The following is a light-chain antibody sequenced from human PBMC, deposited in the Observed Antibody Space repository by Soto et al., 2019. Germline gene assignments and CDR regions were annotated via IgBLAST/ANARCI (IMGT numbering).Light chain of an antibody. V-gene: IGKV3-20*01. J-gene: IGKJ1*01. CDR1: QSVYSTY. CDR2: GAS. Sequence: EIVMTQSPATLSVSPGERATLSCRASQSVYSTYLAWYQQKPGQAPRLLIYGASSRATGIPDRFSGSGSGTDFTLTISRLEPEDFAVYYCQQYGSSGTFGQGTKVDIK. CDR3: QQYGSSGT.